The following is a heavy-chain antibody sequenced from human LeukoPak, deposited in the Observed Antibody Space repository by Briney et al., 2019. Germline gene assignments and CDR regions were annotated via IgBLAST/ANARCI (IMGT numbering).Heavy chain of an antibody. CDR3: ARDKYDILTGYYNAYYFDY. J-gene: IGHJ4*02. CDR1: GFTFSSYG. Sequence: GGSLRLSCAASGFTFSSYGMHWVRQAPGKGLEWVAVIWYGGSNKYYADSVKGRFTISRDNSKHTLYLQMNSLRAEDTAVYYCARDKYDILTGYYNAYYFDYWGQGTLVTVSS. V-gene: IGHV3-33*01. CDR2: IWYGGSNK. D-gene: IGHD3-9*01.